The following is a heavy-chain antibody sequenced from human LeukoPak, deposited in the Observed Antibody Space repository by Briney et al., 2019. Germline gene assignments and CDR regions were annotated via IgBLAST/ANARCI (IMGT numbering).Heavy chain of an antibody. CDR2: ISYDGSNK. Sequence: PGGSLRLSCAASGFTFSNYALHWVRQAPGKGLEWVAVISYDGSNKYYADSVKGRFTISRDNSKNTLYLQMNSLRAEDTAVYYCARDSGFSGTQRGEHWGQGTLVTASS. J-gene: IGHJ1*01. D-gene: IGHD3/OR15-3a*01. CDR3: ARDSGFSGTQRGEH. CDR1: GFTFSNYA. V-gene: IGHV3-30*04.